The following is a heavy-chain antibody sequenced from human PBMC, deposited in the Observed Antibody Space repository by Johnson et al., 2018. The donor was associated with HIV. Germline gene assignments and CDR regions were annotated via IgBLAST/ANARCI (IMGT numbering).Heavy chain of an antibody. J-gene: IGHJ3*02. CDR1: GFTFDDHT. V-gene: IGHV3-43*01. CDR2: ITWDGGST. Sequence: VQLVESGGAVVQPGGSLRLSCAASGFTFDDHTIHWVRQVPGKGLEWVSVITWDGGSTYQADSVKGRFTISRDKSKNSLYLQMNSLRAEDTAVYYCARDPLTAARWEPRNGGAFDIWGQGTMVTVSS. CDR3: ARDPLTAARWEPRNGGAFDI. D-gene: IGHD6-6*01.